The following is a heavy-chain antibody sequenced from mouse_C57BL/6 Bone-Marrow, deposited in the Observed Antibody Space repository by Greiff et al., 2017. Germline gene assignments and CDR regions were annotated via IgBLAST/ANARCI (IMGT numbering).Heavy chain of an antibody. CDR2: ISNLAYSI. CDR3: ARQNDGYYGWYFDV. D-gene: IGHD2-3*01. Sequence: EVKLMESGGGLVQPGGSLKLSCAASGFTFSDYGMAWVRQAPRKGPAWVAFISNLAYSIYYADTVTGRFTISRENAKNTLYLEMSSLRSEDTAMYYCARQNDGYYGWYFDVWGTGTTVTASS. V-gene: IGHV5-15*01. CDR1: GFTFSDYG. J-gene: IGHJ1*03.